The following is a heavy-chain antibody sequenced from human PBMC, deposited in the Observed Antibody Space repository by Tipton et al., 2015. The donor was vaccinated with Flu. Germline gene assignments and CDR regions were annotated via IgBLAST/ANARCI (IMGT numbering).Heavy chain of an antibody. V-gene: IGHV3-74*01. CDR3: GAAFEY. CDR1: GFTFSHYW. Sequence: GSLRLSCATSGFTFSHYWMHWVRQAPGKGLVWVSRVNGDGSSTSYADSVKGRFTISRDNAKNTLYLQMNSLRAEDTAVYYCGAAFEYWGQGTLVTVSS. CDR2: VNGDGSST. J-gene: IGHJ4*02. D-gene: IGHD2-15*01.